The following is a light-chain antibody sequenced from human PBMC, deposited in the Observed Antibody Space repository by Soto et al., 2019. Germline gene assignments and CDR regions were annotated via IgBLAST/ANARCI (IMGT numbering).Light chain of an antibody. CDR2: LEGSGSY. CDR3: ETWDSNTHTV. Sequence: QAVVTQSSSASASLGSSVKLTCTLSSGHSSYIIAWHQQQPGKAPRYLMKLEGSGSYNKGSGVPDRFSGSXSGADRYLTISNLQFEDEADYYCETWDSNTHTVFGGGTKLTVL. CDR1: SGHSSYI. J-gene: IGLJ3*02. V-gene: IGLV4-60*02.